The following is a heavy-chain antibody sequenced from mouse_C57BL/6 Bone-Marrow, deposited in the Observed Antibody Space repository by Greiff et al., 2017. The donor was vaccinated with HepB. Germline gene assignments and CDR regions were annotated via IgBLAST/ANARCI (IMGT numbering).Heavy chain of an antibody. CDR1: GFNIKDDY. D-gene: IGHD1-1*01. Sequence: VQLQQSGAELVRPGASVKLSCTASGFNIKDDYMHWVKQRPEQGLEWIGWIDPENGDTEYASKFQGKATITADTSSNTADLQLSSLTSEDTAVYYCTTDTTVVKYFDVWGTGTTVTVAS. V-gene: IGHV14-4*01. J-gene: IGHJ1*03. CDR3: TTDTTVVKYFDV. CDR2: IDPENGDT.